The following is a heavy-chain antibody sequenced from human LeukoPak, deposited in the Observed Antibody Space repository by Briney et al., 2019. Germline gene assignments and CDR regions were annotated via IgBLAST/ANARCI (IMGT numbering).Heavy chain of an antibody. V-gene: IGHV4-4*02. J-gene: IGHJ4*02. CDR2: IYHNGAT. D-gene: IGHD4-23*01. Sequence: SETLSLTCTVSGDSISNRNCWTWVRQPPGKGLEWIGEIYHNGATNYKPSLKSRVTMSLDKSKNQFSQKLNSVTAADTAVYYCVRNAGNSDYDSWGQGTLVTVSS. CDR3: VRNAGNSDYDS. CDR1: GDSISNRNC.